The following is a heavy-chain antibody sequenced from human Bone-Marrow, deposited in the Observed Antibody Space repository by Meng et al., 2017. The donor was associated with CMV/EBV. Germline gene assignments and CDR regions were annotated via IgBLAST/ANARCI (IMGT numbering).Heavy chain of an antibody. D-gene: IGHD2-2*02. J-gene: IGHJ6*02. CDR2: IRYDGSDK. CDR1: GFDFSNYG. Sequence: GESLKISCAASGFDFSNYGMHWVRQAPGKGLEWVAFIRYDGSDKFYVDSVRGRFTISRDNSNNSLYLQMSSLGIDDTAVYFCAKAVTGTCIGTTCYTRYYHGMDVWGLGTTVTVSS. V-gene: IGHV3-30*02. CDR3: AKAVTGTCIGTTCYTRYYHGMDV.